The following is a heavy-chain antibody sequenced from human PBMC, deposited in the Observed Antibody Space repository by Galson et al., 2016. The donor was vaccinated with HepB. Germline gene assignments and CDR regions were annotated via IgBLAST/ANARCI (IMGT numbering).Heavy chain of an antibody. D-gene: IGHD3-10*01. V-gene: IGHV3-48*01. CDR1: GSTFNSYS. Sequence: SMRLSCAASGSTFNSYSMNWGRLAPGKGVEWVLYIRSTTSAIYYAASVMGRFRISRDKAKNSLILQMNSLRAEDSAVYYCARGGSGSHPNQHYFYYYALDVWGIGATVTVSS. CDR3: ARGGSGSHPNQHYFYYYALDV. CDR2: IRSTTSAI. J-gene: IGHJ6*04.